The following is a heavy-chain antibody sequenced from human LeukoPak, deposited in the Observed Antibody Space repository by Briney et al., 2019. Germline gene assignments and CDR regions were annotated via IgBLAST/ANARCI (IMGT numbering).Heavy chain of an antibody. J-gene: IGHJ5*02. V-gene: IGHV1-8*01. CDR3: ARVPFSIFGVVNPHPHWFDP. D-gene: IGHD3-3*01. Sequence: ASVKVSCKASGYTFTSYDINWVRQATGQGLEWMGWMNPNSGNTGYAQKFQGRVTMTRNTSISTAYMELSSLRSEDTAVYNCARVPFSIFGVVNPHPHWFDPWGQGTLVTVSS. CDR2: MNPNSGNT. CDR1: GYTFTSYD.